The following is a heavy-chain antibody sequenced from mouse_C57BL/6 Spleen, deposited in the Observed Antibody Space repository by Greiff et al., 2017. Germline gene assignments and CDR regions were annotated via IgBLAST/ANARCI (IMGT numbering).Heavy chain of an antibody. CDR1: GYSFTDYN. J-gene: IGHJ4*01. CDR2: INPNYGTT. D-gene: IGHD3-2*02. V-gene: IGHV1-39*01. Sequence: VQLQQSGPELVKPGASVKISCKASGYSFTDYNMHWVKQSNGKSLEWIGVINPNYGTTSYNQKFKGKATLTVDQSSSTAYMQLNSLTSEDSAVYYCARRGHRLRHEAIDAWGTGTTVTVSS. CDR3: ARRGHRLRHEAIDA.